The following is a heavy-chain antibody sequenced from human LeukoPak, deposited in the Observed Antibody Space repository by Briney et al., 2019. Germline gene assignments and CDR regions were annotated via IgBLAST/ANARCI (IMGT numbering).Heavy chain of an antibody. D-gene: IGHD6-6*01. CDR3: AREPFVLRAFDT. V-gene: IGHV3-33*01. CDR1: GFTFSSYG. J-gene: IGHJ3*02. CDR2: IWYDGSNK. Sequence: GGSLRLSCAASGFTFSSYGMHWVRQAPGKGLEWVAVIWYDGSNKYYADSVKGRFTISRDNSKNTLYLQMNSLRAEDTAVYYCAREPFVLRAFDTWGQGTMVTVSS.